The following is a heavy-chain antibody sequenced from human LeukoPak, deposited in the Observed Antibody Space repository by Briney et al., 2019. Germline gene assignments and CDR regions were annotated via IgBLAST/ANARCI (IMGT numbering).Heavy chain of an antibody. V-gene: IGHV4-4*07. CDR2: LSYTGGP. CDR1: GGSISSYY. Sequence: SETLSLTCSVSGGSISSYYWSWIRQPAGKGLEWIGSLSYTGGPFYNASLKGRATISVDHSKNQFFLSLTSVTAADSAVYYCARARGYKYGIFDIWGQATMVIVSS. CDR3: ARARGYKYGIFDI. J-gene: IGHJ3*02. D-gene: IGHD5-18*01.